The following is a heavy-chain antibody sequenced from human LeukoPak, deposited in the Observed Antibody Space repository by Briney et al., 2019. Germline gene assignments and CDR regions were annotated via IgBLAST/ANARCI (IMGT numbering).Heavy chain of an antibody. CDR2: IWHDGSNT. J-gene: IGHJ5*02. CDR1: GFTLNSYG. Sequence: GRSLTLSCAASGFTLNSYGMHWVRQAPGKGPEWVAVIWHDGSNTYYVDSVKGRFTISRDNSKNTLYLQMSSLRAEDTAVYYCVKATGYCSSTSCAGDWFDPWGQGTLVIVSS. V-gene: IGHV3-33*06. D-gene: IGHD2-2*01. CDR3: VKATGYCSSTSCAGDWFDP.